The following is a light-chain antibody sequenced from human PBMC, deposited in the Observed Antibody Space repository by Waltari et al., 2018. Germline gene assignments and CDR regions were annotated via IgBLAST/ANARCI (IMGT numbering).Light chain of an antibody. Sequence: QSALTQPASVSGSPGQSITISCTGTSSDVGGYNYVSWYQQHPGKAPKLMIYEVSKRLSGVPDRFSGSKSGNTASLTVSGLQAEDEADYYCSSYAGSNNWVFGGGTKLTVL. J-gene: IGLJ3*02. V-gene: IGLV2-8*01. CDR3: SSYAGSNNWV. CDR2: EVS. CDR1: SSDVGGYNY.